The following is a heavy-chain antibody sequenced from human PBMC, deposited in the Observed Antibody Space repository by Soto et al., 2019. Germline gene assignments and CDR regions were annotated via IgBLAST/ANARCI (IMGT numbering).Heavy chain of an antibody. D-gene: IGHD3-10*01. Sequence: GGSLRLSCAASGLTFANYWTHWVRQAPEKGLAWVSRINPDGSRTSYADSVTGRFTISRDNAKNTLYLQMNSLRVEDTAVYYCARETYRSFYFDYWGQGTLVTVSS. J-gene: IGHJ4*02. CDR2: INPDGSRT. V-gene: IGHV3-74*01. CDR3: ARETYRSFYFDY. CDR1: GLTFANYW.